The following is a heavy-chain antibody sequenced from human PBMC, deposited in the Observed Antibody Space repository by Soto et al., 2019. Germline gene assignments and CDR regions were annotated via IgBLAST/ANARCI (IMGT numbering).Heavy chain of an antibody. CDR2: IYYSGSS. CDR3: ARVEGSSYYFRHDC. D-gene: IGHD1-26*01. CDR1: GGPISSGSYH. V-gene: IGHV4-31*03. J-gene: IGHJ4*02. Sequence: SETLSLTCTVSGGPISSGSYHWSWIRQHPGKGLEWIGNIYYSGSSYYNPSLKSRATISIDTSKDQFSLRLGSVTAADTAVYYCARVEGSSYYFRHDCWGRGTLVTVSS.